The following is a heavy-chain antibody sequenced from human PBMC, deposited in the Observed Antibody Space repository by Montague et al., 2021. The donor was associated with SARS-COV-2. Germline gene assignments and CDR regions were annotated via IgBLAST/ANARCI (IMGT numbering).Heavy chain of an antibody. D-gene: IGHD3-22*01. CDR2: SKREY. Sequence: SKREYGYAASVKSRITINADTSKNQFSLQLNSVTPEDTAVYYCARGGLSSDWHWGRGTLVTVSS. J-gene: IGHJ4*02. CDR3: ARGGLSSDWH. V-gene: IGHV6-1*01.